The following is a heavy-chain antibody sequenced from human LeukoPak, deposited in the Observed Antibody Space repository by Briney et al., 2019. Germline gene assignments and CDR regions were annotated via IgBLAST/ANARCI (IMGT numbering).Heavy chain of an antibody. CDR1: GFTFSSYA. CDR3: AKTGDYYDSSGYPPFDY. J-gene: IGHJ4*02. V-gene: IGHV3-23*01. CDR2: ISGSGGST. Sequence: GGSLRLSCAASGFTFSSYAMSWVRQAPGKGLEWVSAISGSGGSTYYADSVKGRFTISRDNSKNTLYLQMNSLRAEDTAVYYCAKTGDYYDSSGYPPFDYWGQGTLVTVSS. D-gene: IGHD3-22*01.